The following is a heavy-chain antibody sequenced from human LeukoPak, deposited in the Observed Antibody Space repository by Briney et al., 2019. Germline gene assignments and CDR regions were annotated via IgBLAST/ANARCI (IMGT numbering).Heavy chain of an antibody. V-gene: IGHV3-7*01. CDR1: GFIFGNNW. CDR3: AKLLGTATRYDS. CDR2: INPDGSAK. D-gene: IGHD1-1*01. J-gene: IGHJ4*02. Sequence: GGSLRLSCAASGFIFGNNWMSWVRQAPGKGLEWVASINPDGSAKYHVDSVKGRFTISRDNAKKSLSLQMDALRAEDTAVYFCAKLLGTATRYDSWGLGTLVMVSS.